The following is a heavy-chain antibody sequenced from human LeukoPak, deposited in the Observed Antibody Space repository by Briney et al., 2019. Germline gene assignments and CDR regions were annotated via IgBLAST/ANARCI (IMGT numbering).Heavy chain of an antibody. V-gene: IGHV6-1*01. Sequence: SQTLSLTCAISGDSVSRNSAAWIWIRQSPSRCLEWLGRTYYRSKWYIGYVVSVRGRIIINPDTSKNNFYLKLNSVTPEDTAVYYCATDAGTPDSSSDYSDAFDIWGQGTMVTVSS. CDR3: ATDAGTPDSSSDYSDAFDI. J-gene: IGHJ3*02. CDR2: TYYRSKWYI. D-gene: IGHD3-22*01. CDR1: GDSVSRNSAA.